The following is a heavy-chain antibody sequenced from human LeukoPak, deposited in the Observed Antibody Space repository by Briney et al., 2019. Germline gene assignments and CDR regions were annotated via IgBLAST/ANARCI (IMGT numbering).Heavy chain of an antibody. J-gene: IGHJ4*02. CDR1: GFTFSSYA. V-gene: IGHV3-64D*09. Sequence: GWALRLSCSASGFTFSSYAMHWVRQAPGKGLEYVSAISSSGGRTYYADSVRGRFTISRDNSKNTLYLQMSSLRAEDTAVYYCVKGRYSNSWYSSDYWGQGTLVTVSS. CDR2: ISSSGGRT. CDR3: VKGRYSNSWYSSDY. D-gene: IGHD6-13*01.